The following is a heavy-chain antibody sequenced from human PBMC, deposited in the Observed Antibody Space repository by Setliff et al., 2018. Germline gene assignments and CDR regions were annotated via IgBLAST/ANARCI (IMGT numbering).Heavy chain of an antibody. CDR3: ARHLLVQGTYHFDY. D-gene: IGHD3-10*01. CDR2: VYYSGYT. V-gene: IGHV4-39*01. J-gene: IGHJ4*02. CDR1: GGSVSSTSHY. Sequence: PSETLSLTCNVSGGSVSSTSHYWGWIRQPPGKGMEWIGSVYYSGYTYYNPSLQSRVTISVDMSKNQFSMKLTSVTAADTAVYFCARHLLVQGTYHFDYWGQGILVTVSS.